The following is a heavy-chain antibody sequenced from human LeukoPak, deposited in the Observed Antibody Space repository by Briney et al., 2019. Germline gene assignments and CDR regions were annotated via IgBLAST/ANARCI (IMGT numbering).Heavy chain of an antibody. Sequence: PSETLSLTCTVSGGSISSYYWSCVRQPPGKGLEWIGYIYYSGSTNYNPSLKSRVTISVDTSKNQFSLKLSSVTAADTAVYYCARVGIHYYDSSGLDAFDIWGQGTMVTVSS. CDR1: GGSISSYY. CDR3: ARVGIHYYDSSGLDAFDI. J-gene: IGHJ3*02. CDR2: IYYSGST. V-gene: IGHV4-59*01. D-gene: IGHD3-22*01.